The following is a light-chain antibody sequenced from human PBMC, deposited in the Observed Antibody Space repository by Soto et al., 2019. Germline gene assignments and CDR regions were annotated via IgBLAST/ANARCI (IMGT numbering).Light chain of an antibody. CDR1: QTISSW. CDR3: QHYNSYSEA. CDR2: KAS. Sequence: IQMTQSHSTLSGSVGDRVTITCRASQTISSWLAWYQQKPGKAPKLLIYKASTLKSGVPSRFSGSGSGTEFTLTISSLQPGDFATYYCQHYNSYSEAFGQGTKVDIK. J-gene: IGKJ1*01. V-gene: IGKV1-5*03.